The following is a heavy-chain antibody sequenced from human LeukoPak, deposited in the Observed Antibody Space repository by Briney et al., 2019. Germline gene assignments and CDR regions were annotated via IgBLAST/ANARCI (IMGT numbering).Heavy chain of an antibody. CDR3: AKQGYYDFWNAYEYFDY. J-gene: IGHJ4*02. CDR1: GFTFSRYW. Sequence: GGSLRLSCAASGFTFSRYWMSWVRQAPGKGLEWVASINQDESAKYYVDSVKGRFTISRDNAKNSLFLQMNSLRAEDTAVYYCAKQGYYDFWNAYEYFDYWGQGTLVTVSS. V-gene: IGHV3-7*01. CDR2: INQDESAK. D-gene: IGHD3-3*01.